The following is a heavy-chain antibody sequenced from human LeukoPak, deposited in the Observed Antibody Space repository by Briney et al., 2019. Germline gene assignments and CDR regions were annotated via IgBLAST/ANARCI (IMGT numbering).Heavy chain of an antibody. CDR3: ARDSSRSSGWPYYYYMDV. D-gene: IGHD6-19*01. V-gene: IGHV1-2*02. J-gene: IGHJ6*03. CDR2: INPNSGGT. Sequence: ASVKVSCKASGYTFTGYYMHWVRQAPGQGLEWMGWINPNSGGTNYAQKFQGRFTMTRDTSISTAYMELSRLRSDDTAVYYCARDSSRSSGWPYYYYMDVWGKGTTVTVSS. CDR1: GYTFTGYY.